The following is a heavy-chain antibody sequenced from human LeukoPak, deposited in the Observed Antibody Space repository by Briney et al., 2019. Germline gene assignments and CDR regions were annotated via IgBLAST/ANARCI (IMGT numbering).Heavy chain of an antibody. D-gene: IGHD2-21*02. V-gene: IGHV4-39*07. CDR1: GGSISSSSYY. CDR3: ASGYCGGACQLGGVDM. Sequence: SETLSLTCTVSGGSISSSSYYWGWIRQPPGKGLEWIGSIYYSGSTYYNPSLKSRVTISVDTSKNQFSLKLSSVTAADTAVYYCASGYCGGACQLGGVDMWGQGTMVTVSS. J-gene: IGHJ3*02. CDR2: IYYSGST.